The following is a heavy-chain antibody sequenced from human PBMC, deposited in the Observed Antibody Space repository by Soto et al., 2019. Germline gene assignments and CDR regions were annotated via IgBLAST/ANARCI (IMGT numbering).Heavy chain of an antibody. J-gene: IGHJ3*02. V-gene: IGHV3-23*01. CDR2: ISGSGGST. Sequence: AGGALRHSCAASGFTFSSYAMSWVRQAPGKGLEWVSAISGSGGSTYYADSVKGRFTISRDNSKNTLYLQMNSLRAEDTAVYYCAKDKKQFGITGIPGAFDIWGQGTMVTVSS. D-gene: IGHD1-20*01. CDR1: GFTFSSYA. CDR3: AKDKKQFGITGIPGAFDI.